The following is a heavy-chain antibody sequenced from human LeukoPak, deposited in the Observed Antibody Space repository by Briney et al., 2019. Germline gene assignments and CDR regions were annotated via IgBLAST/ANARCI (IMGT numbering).Heavy chain of an antibody. CDR1: GYSFTSYW. CDR3: ARRLGYCSSTSCSHYFDY. Sequence: GESLKISCQGSGYSFTSYWIGWVRQMPGKGLEWMGIIYPGDSDTRYSPSFQGQVTISADKSISTAYLQWSSLKASDTAMYYCARRLGYCSSTSCSHYFDYWGQGTLVTVSS. V-gene: IGHV5-51*01. CDR2: IYPGDSDT. D-gene: IGHD2-2*01. J-gene: IGHJ4*02.